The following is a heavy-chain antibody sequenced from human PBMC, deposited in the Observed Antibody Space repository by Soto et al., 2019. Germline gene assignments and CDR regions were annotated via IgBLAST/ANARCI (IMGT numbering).Heavy chain of an antibody. J-gene: IGHJ5*02. CDR3: ARPEGGYGSGYSWFDP. Sequence: LSLTCAVSGGSITSGGYSWGWIRQPPGQGLEWIGYMYHSGNTYYNPSLKGRVTISLDHSRNQFSLKLSSVTAADTALYYCARPEGGYGSGYSWFDPWGQGTRVTVSS. CDR1: GGSITSGGYS. V-gene: IGHV4-30-2*01. CDR2: MYHSGNT. D-gene: IGHD5-12*01.